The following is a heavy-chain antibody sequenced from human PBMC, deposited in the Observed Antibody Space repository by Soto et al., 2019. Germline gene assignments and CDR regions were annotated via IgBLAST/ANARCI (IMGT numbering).Heavy chain of an antibody. CDR3: ARDFRIAAAGTWFDP. V-gene: IGHV1-69*13. D-gene: IGHD6-13*01. Sequence: SVKVSFKASGDAFISYAIIWVRQAPGQGLEWMGGIIPIFGTANYAQKFQGRVTITADESTSTAYMELSSLRSEDTAVYYCARDFRIAAAGTWFDPWGQGTLVTVSS. CDR1: GDAFISYA. J-gene: IGHJ5*02. CDR2: IIPIFGTA.